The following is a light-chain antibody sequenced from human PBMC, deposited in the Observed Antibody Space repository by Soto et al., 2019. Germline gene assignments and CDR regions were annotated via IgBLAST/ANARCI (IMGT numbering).Light chain of an antibody. CDR3: SSYTSSNTFV. CDR1: SSDVGGYNY. V-gene: IGLV2-14*01. J-gene: IGLJ1*01. Sequence: QSVRTQPASVSASPGQSITISCTGTSSDVGGYNYVSWYQQHPGKAPKLLIYDVSNRPSGVSDRFSGSKSGDTASLTISGLQAEDEADYYCSSYTSSNTFVFGTGTKVTVL. CDR2: DVS.